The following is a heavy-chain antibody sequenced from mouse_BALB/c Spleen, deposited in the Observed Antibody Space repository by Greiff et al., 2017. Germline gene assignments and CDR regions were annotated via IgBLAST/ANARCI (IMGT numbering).Heavy chain of an antibody. CDR2: INSNGGST. CDR3: ARVGNGNFDV. J-gene: IGHJ1*01. CDR1: GFTFSSYG. Sequence: DVMLVESGGGLVQPGGSLKLSCAASGFTFSSYGMSWVRQTPDKRLELVATINSNGGSTYYPDSVKGRFTISRDNAKNTLYLQMSSLKSEDTAMYYCARVGNGNFDVWGAGTTVTVSS. V-gene: IGHV5-6-3*01. D-gene: IGHD2-1*01.